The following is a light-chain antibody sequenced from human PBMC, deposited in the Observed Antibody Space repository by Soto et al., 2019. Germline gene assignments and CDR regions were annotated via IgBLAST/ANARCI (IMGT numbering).Light chain of an antibody. CDR3: QQYNNWPPWT. V-gene: IGKV3-15*01. CDR1: QSVSSN. CDR2: GAS. J-gene: IGKJ1*01. Sequence: EIVMTQSPATLSVSPGERATLSCRASQSVSSNLAWYQQKPGQAPRLLIFGASTRATAIPARFSGSGCGTEFTLTISTLQSEDFAVYYYQQYNNWPPWTFGQGTKVEIK.